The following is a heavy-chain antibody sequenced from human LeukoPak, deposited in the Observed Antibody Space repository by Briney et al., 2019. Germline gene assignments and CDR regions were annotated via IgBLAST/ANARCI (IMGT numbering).Heavy chain of an antibody. Sequence: SETLSLTCAVYGGSFSGYYWSWIRQPPGKGLEWIGEINHSGSTNYNPSLKSRVTISVDTSKNQFSRKLSSVTAADTAVYYCARGGGYSYGPPFDYWGQGTLVTVSS. D-gene: IGHD5-18*01. CDR2: INHSGST. V-gene: IGHV4-34*01. J-gene: IGHJ4*02. CDR1: GGSFSGYY. CDR3: ARGGGYSYGPPFDY.